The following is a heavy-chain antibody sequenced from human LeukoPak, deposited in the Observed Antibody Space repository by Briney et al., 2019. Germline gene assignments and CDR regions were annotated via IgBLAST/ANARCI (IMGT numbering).Heavy chain of an antibody. CDR3: ARVPSSTSSYYMDV. D-gene: IGHD2-2*01. CDR2: IYYSGST. V-gene: IGHV4-59*08. J-gene: IGHJ6*03. Sequence: PSETLSLTCTVSGASISGYYWSWIRQPPGKGLEWIGYIYYSGSTNYNPSLKSRVTISVDTSKNQFSLKLSSVTAADTAVYYCARVPSSTSSYYMDVWGKGTTVTISS. CDR1: GASISGYY.